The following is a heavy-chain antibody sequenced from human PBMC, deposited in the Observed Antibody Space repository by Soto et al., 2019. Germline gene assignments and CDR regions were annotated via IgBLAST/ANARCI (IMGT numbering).Heavy chain of an antibody. Sequence: EVQLLESGGGLVQPGGSLRLSCAASGFTFSSYAMSWVRQAPGKGLEWVSAISGSGGSTYYADSVKGRFTISRDNSKNVLDLQMSSVSAEDTAVYYCANLARVVVVAATDFDYWGQGTLVTVSS. V-gene: IGHV3-23*01. D-gene: IGHD2-15*01. CDR2: ISGSGGST. CDR3: ANLARVVVVAATDFDY. J-gene: IGHJ4*02. CDR1: GFTFSSYA.